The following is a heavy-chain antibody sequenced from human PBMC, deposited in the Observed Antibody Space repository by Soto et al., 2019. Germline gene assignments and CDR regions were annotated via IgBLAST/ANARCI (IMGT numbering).Heavy chain of an antibody. CDR3: AKEAREMATTSHIDY. D-gene: IGHD1-1*01. Sequence: GGSLRLSCAASGFTFSDYVMHWVRRAPGKGLEWVAKISSDGNNKYNAESVQGRFTISRDNSKNTLYLQMNSLRGDDTAVYYCAKEAREMATTSHIDYWGQGTLVTVSS. V-gene: IGHV3-30*18. CDR2: ISSDGNNK. CDR1: GFTFSDYV. J-gene: IGHJ4*02.